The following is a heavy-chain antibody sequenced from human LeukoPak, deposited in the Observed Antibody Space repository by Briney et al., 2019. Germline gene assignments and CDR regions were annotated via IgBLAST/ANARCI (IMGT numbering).Heavy chain of an antibody. CDR2: IYYSGST. V-gene: IGHV4-59*01. Sequence: SETLSLTCTVSGVSISSYYWSWIRQPPGKGLEWIAYIYYSGSTIYNPSLKSRVTISVDTSKNQFSLKLSSVTAADTSVYYCARSVELRFDYWGQGTLVTVSS. CDR1: GVSISSYY. D-gene: IGHD1-7*01. J-gene: IGHJ4*02. CDR3: ARSVELRFDY.